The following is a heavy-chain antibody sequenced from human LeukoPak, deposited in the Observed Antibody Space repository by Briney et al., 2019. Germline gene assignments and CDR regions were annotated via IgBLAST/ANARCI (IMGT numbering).Heavy chain of an antibody. CDR3: AKRYCSGGSCYPDY. CDR2: ISGSGDTT. D-gene: IGHD2-15*01. CDR1: GFTFSSYA. V-gene: IGHV3-23*01. Sequence: GGSLRLSCAASGFTFSSYAMSWVRQAPGKGLERVSHISGSGDTTYYADSVKGRFTISRDNSKNTLYLQMNSLRAEDTAVYYCAKRYCSGGSCYPDYWGQGTLVTVSS. J-gene: IGHJ4*02.